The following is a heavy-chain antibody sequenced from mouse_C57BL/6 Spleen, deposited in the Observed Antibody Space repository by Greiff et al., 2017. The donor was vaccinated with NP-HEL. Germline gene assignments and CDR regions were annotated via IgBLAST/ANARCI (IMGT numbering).Heavy chain of an antibody. CDR1: GFTFSSYA. CDR3: ARDGYDYDYFDY. CDR2: ISDGGSYT. Sequence: EVHLVESGGGLVKPGGSLKLSCAASGFTFSSYAMSWVRQTPEKRLEWVATISDGGSYTYYPDNVKGRFTISRDNAKNNLYLQMSHLKSEDTAMYYCARDGYDYDYFDYWGQGTTLTVSS. D-gene: IGHD2-4*01. V-gene: IGHV5-4*01. J-gene: IGHJ2*01.